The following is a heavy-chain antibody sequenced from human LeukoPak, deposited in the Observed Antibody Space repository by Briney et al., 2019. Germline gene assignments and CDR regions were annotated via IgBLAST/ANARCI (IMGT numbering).Heavy chain of an antibody. CDR1: GFTFVDYG. D-gene: IGHD3-3*02. V-gene: IGHV3-20*04. CDR3: ATDRLGPSFSVSHFDL. CDR2: INYNGAIT. Sequence: GGSLRLSCATSGFTFVDYGLSWVRRAPGKGLEWLCAINYNGAITDYADSVKGRFTISRDNAKNSLYLRMDSLRAEDTALYYCATDRLGPSFSVSHFDLWGQGTLVTVSS. J-gene: IGHJ4*02.